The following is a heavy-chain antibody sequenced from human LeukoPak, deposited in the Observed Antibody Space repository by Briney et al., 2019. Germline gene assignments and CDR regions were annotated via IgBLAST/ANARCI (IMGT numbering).Heavy chain of an antibody. D-gene: IGHD3-9*01. J-gene: IGHJ4*02. V-gene: IGHV3-21*01. CDR1: GYTFSRHG. Sequence: GGSLRLSCAASGYTFSRHGIHWVRQAPGKGLEWVSSISSSSSYIYYADSVKGRFTISRDNAKNSLYLQMNSLRAEDTAVYYCARSYYDILTGSISIPSFDYWGQGTLVTVSS. CDR3: ARSYYDILTGSISIPSFDY. CDR2: ISSSSSYI.